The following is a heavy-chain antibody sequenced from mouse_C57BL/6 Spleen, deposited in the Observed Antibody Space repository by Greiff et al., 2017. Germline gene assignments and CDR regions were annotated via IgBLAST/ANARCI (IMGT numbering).Heavy chain of an antibody. CDR2: IWRGGST. V-gene: IGHV2-5*01. D-gene: IGHD2-5*01. CDR3: AKNLASYYSNYGGYFDD. CDR1: GFSLTSYG. J-gene: IGHJ1*03. Sequence: VKLVESGPGLVQPSQSLSITCTVSGFSLTSYGVHWVRQSPGKGLEWLGVIWRGGSTDYNAAFMSRLSITKDNSKSQVFFKMHSLQADDTAIYYCAKNLASYYSNYGGYFDDWGTGTTVTVSS.